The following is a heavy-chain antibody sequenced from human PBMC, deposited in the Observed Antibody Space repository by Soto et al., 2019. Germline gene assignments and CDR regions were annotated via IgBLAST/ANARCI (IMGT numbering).Heavy chain of an antibody. CDR2: IKSKTDGGTT. CDR1: GFTFSNAW. CDR3: TSLAAAGTHYYYGMDV. Sequence: PGGSLRLSCAASGFTFSNAWMSWVRQAPGKGLEWVGRIKSKTDGGTTDYAAPVKGRFTISRDDSKNTLYLQMNSLKTEDTAVYYCTSLAAAGTHYYYGMDVWGQGTMVTVS. J-gene: IGHJ6*02. D-gene: IGHD6-13*01. V-gene: IGHV3-15*01.